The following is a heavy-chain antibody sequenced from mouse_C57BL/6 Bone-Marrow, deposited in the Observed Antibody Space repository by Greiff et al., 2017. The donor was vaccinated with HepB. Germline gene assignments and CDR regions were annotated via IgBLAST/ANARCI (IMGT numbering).Heavy chain of an antibody. CDR2: IRNKANGYTT. CDR1: GFTFTDYY. V-gene: IGHV7-3*01. CDR3: ARYDTTVVATKFAY. Sequence: EVKLVESGGGLVQPGGSLSLSCAASGFTFTDYYMSWVRQPPGKALEWLGFIRNKANGYTTEYSASVKGRFTISRDNSQSILYLQMNALRAEDSATYYCARYDTTVVATKFAYWGQGTLVTVSA. D-gene: IGHD1-1*01. J-gene: IGHJ3*01.